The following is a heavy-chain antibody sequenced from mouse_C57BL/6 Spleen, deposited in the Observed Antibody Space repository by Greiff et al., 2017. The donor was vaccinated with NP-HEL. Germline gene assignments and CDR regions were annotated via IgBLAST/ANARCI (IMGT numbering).Heavy chain of an antibody. Sequence: VQGVESGPELVKPGASVKISCKASGYAFSSSWMNWVKQRPGKGLEWIGRIYPGDGDTNYNGKFKGKATLTADKSSSTAYMQLSSLTSEDSAVYFCARESSGYVGYWGQGTTLTVSS. D-gene: IGHD3-2*02. J-gene: IGHJ2*01. CDR3: ARESSGYVGY. CDR1: GYAFSSSW. CDR2: IYPGDGDT. V-gene: IGHV1-82*01.